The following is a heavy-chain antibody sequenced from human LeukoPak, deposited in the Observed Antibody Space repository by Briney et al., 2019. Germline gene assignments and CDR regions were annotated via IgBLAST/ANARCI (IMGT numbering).Heavy chain of an antibody. D-gene: IGHD1-14*01. CDR2: IWHDGTNK. CDR1: GFTFSTYV. CDR3: ATRPPVPRSPGPLDY. Sequence: PGRSLRLSCAASGFTFSTYVMHWGRQAPGKGLDWVAIIWHDGTNKYYADSVKGRFTISRDNSKNTLYLQMDSLRVEDAAVYYCATRPPVPRSPGPLDYWGRGTLVTVSS. J-gene: IGHJ4*02. V-gene: IGHV3-33*01.